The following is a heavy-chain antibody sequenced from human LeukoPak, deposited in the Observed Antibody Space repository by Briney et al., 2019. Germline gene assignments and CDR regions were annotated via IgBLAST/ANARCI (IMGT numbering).Heavy chain of an antibody. CDR1: GFTFSSYG. D-gene: IGHD3-22*01. J-gene: IGHJ4*02. Sequence: PGGSLRLSCAASGFTFSSYGMHWVRQAPGKGLEWVAVIWYDGSNRYYADSVKGRFTISRDNSKNTLYLQMNSLRAEDTAVYYCARVSGYNGYFDYWGQGTLVTVSS. V-gene: IGHV3-33*01. CDR2: IWYDGSNR. CDR3: ARVSGYNGYFDY.